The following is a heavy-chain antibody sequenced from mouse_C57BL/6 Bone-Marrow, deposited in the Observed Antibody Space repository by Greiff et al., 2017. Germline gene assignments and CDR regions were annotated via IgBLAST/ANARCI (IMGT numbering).Heavy chain of an antibody. J-gene: IGHJ4*01. CDR1: GYTFTSYW. CDR2: INPSNGGT. CDR3: AISLSCYSHYDYAMDY. V-gene: IGHV1-53*01. D-gene: IGHD2-5*01. Sequence: VQLQQPGTELVKPGASVKLSCKASGYTFTSYWMHWVKQRPGQGLEWIGNINPSNGGTNYNEKFQSKATLTVDKSSSTAYMQLSSLTSEDSAVYYCAISLSCYSHYDYAMDYWGQGTSVTVSS.